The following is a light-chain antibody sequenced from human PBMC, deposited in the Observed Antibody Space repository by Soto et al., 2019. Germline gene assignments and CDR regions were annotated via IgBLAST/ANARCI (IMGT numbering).Light chain of an antibody. V-gene: IGKV1-5*01. CDR3: QQYNSFSWT. J-gene: IGKJ1*01. CDR1: QSITIW. CDR2: DAS. Sequence: DIQMTQSPSTLSSSVGDSVTITCRASQSITIWLAWYQQKPGKAPKLLIYDASSLEGGVPSRFSGSGSGTEFTLTISCLQPDDFATYYCQQYNSFSWTFGQGTKVDIK.